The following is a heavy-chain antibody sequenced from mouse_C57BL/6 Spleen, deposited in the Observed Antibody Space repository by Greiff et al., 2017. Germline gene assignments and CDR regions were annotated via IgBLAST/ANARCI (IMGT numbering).Heavy chain of an antibody. CDR1: GFSLTSYG. Sequence: VKVVESGPGLVQPSQSLSITCTVSGFSLTSYGVHWVRQSPGKGLEWLGVIWSGGSTDYNAAFISRLSISKDNSKSQVFFKMNSLQADDTAIYYCASHYDYGEMDYWGQGTSVTVSS. V-gene: IGHV2-2*01. CDR3: ASHYDYGEMDY. CDR2: IWSGGST. J-gene: IGHJ4*01. D-gene: IGHD2-4*01.